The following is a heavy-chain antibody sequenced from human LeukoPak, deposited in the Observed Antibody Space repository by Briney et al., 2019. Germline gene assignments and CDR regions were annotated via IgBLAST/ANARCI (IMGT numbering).Heavy chain of an antibody. Sequence: PGGSLRLSCAASGFTFSTYRMSWVRQAPGKGLEWVANIKQDGSEKHYVDSVKGRFTISRDNAKNSLYPQMSSLRAEDTAVYYCTRVEETATTAAIIRKYSYYYYMDVWGKGNTVTVSS. CDR2: IKQDGSEK. J-gene: IGHJ6*03. D-gene: IGHD4-11*01. CDR3: TRVEETATTAAIIRKYSYYYYMDV. V-gene: IGHV3-7*01. CDR1: GFTFSTYR.